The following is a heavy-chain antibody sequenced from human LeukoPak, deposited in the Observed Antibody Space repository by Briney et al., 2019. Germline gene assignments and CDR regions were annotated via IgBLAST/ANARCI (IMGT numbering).Heavy chain of an antibody. CDR1: GGSISSSSYY. J-gene: IGHJ4*02. CDR2: IYYSGST. CDR3: ARDQNMITFGGSTYYFDY. Sequence: SETLSLTCTVSGGSISSSSYYWGWIRQPPGKGLEWIGSIYYSGSTYYNPSLKSRVTISVDTSKNQFSLKLSSVTAADTAVYYCARDQNMITFGGSTYYFDYWGQGTLVTVSS. V-gene: IGHV4-39*07. D-gene: IGHD3-16*01.